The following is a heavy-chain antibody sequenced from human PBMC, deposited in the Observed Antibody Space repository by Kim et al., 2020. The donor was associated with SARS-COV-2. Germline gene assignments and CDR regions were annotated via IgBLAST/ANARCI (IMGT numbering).Heavy chain of an antibody. CDR1: GFSLTNNA. J-gene: IGHJ4*02. D-gene: IGHD6-19*01. Sequence: GGSLRLSCAAFGFSLTNNAMSWVRQLLGRGLEWFSTIRAGAETTYYANSVNGRFTISRDSSTHTLYLQLDSLRADDTAIYYCAKDRGGGGWPVFDYWAQGTLVTVTS. CDR2: IRAGAETT. V-gene: IGHV3-23*01. CDR3: AKDRGGGGWPVFDY.